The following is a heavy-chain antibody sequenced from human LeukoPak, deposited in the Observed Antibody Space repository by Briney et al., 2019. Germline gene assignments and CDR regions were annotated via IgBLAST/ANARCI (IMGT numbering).Heavy chain of an antibody. J-gene: IGHJ4*02. V-gene: IGHV3-48*03. CDR1: GLTFSSYE. D-gene: IGHD3-10*01. CDR2: ISSSGSTI. CDR3: ARDLNGSGRQPDY. Sequence: GGSLRLSCAASGLTFSSYEMNWVRQAPGKGLEWVSYISSSGSTIYYADSVKGRFTISRDNAKNSLYLQMNSLRAEDTAVYYCARDLNGSGRQPDYWGQGTLVTVSS.